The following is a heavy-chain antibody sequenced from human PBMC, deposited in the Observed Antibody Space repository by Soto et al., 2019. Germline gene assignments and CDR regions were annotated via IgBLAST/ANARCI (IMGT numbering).Heavy chain of an antibody. Sequence: AVGSLRLSCAASGFTFSSYAMSCVRQAPGKGLEWVSAISGSGGSTYYADSVKGRFTISRDNSKNTLYLQMNSLRAEDTAVYYCAKDTALKGVAARPSFDYWGQGTLVTVSS. J-gene: IGHJ4*02. D-gene: IGHD6-6*01. CDR3: AKDTALKGVAARPSFDY. CDR2: ISGSGGST. V-gene: IGHV3-23*01. CDR1: GFTFSSYA.